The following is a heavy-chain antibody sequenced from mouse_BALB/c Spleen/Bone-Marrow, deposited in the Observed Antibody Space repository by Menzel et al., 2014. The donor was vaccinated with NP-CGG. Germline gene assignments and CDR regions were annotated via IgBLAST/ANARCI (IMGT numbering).Heavy chain of an antibody. V-gene: IGHV1-20*02. D-gene: IGHD1-1*01. J-gene: IGHJ1*01. Sequence: EVQLQQSGPELVKPGASVKISCKASGYSFTGYFMNWVMQSHGKSLEWIGRINPYNGDTFYNQKFKGKATLTVDKSSSTAHMELRSLASVDSAVYYCTRVTTDWYFDVWGAGTTVTVSS. CDR3: TRVTTDWYFDV. CDR2: INPYNGDT. CDR1: GYSFTGYF.